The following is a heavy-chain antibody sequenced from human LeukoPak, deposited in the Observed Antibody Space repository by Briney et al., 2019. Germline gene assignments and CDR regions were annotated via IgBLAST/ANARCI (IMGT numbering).Heavy chain of an antibody. D-gene: IGHD3-10*01. Sequence: GGSLRLSCVASAFTFSSYSMNWVRQAPGKGLEWVSSISSSGSYIYYADSVKGRFTISRDNAKNSLYLQMNSLRAEDTAVYYCAREAPRPEGRITMVQPYYFDYWGQGTLVTVSS. CDR3: AREAPRPEGRITMVQPYYFDY. J-gene: IGHJ4*02. CDR2: ISSSGSYI. V-gene: IGHV3-21*01. CDR1: AFTFSSYS.